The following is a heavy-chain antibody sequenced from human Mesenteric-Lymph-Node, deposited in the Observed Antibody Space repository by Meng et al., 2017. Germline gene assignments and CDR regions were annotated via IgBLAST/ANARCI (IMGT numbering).Heavy chain of an antibody. J-gene: IGHJ4*02. Sequence: VHLQESGPGRVKPSETLSLTCAVSGGSISTYYWSWIRQPPGKGLEWIGNNYYSGSTNYNPSLASRVTISVDSSKNQFSLKLSSVTAADTAVYYCARHQNGGTYPLDYWGQGTLVTVSS. CDR2: NYYSGST. D-gene: IGHD3-16*02. CDR1: GGSISTYY. V-gene: IGHV4-59*08. CDR3: ARHQNGGTYPLDY.